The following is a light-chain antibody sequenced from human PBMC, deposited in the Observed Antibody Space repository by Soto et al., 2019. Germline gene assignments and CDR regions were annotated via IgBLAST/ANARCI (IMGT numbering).Light chain of an antibody. CDR3: LLSYSDTLYV. Sequence: QAVVTQEPSLTVSPGGTVTLTCGSSTGAVTNGHYPYWFQQKPGQAPRTLIYDTSNKHSWTPARFSGSLLGGKAALTLSGAQREDEADYYCLLSYSDTLYVFGTGTKLTVL. V-gene: IGLV7-46*01. J-gene: IGLJ1*01. CDR1: TGAVTNGHY. CDR2: DTS.